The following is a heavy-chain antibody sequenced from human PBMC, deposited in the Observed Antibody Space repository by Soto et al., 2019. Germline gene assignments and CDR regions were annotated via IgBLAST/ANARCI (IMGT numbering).Heavy chain of an antibody. Sequence: LSETLSLTCTVSGGSISGYYWSWIRQPPGKGLEWIGYIYYSGSTQYNPSLKSRVTMSADTSKNQFSLQLSSVTAADTAVYYCARDSSSDYGANSVRWFDPWGQGTLVTVSS. D-gene: IGHD4-17*01. CDR2: IYYSGST. J-gene: IGHJ5*02. V-gene: IGHV4-59*12. CDR3: ARDSSSDYGANSVRWFDP. CDR1: GGSISGYY.